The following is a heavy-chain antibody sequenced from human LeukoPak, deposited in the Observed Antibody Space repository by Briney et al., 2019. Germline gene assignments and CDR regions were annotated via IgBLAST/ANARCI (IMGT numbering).Heavy chain of an antibody. CDR3: ARDSAGNDY. J-gene: IGHJ4*02. CDR2: IKQDGSEK. CDR1: GFTFSSYG. V-gene: IGHV3-7*01. Sequence: GGSLRLSCAASGFTFSSYGMNWIRQAPGKGLEWVANIKQDGSEKYYVDSVKGRFTISRDNAKNSLYLQMNSLRAEDTAMYYCARDSAGNDYWGQGTLVTVSS. D-gene: IGHD6-13*01.